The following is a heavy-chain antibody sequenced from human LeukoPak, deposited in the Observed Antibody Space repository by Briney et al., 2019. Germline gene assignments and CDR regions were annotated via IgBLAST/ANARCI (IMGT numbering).Heavy chain of an antibody. Sequence: ASVKVSCKASGGTFSSYAISWVRQAPGQGLEWMGGIIPIFGTANYAQKFQGRVTITTDESTSTAYMELSSLRSEDTAVYYCASAPSAVDAFDIWGQGTMVTVSS. J-gene: IGHJ3*02. CDR1: GGTFSSYA. CDR2: IIPIFGTA. CDR3: ASAPSAVDAFDI. V-gene: IGHV1-69*05.